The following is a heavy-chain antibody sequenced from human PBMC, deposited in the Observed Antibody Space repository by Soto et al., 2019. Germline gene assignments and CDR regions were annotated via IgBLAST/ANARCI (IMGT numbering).Heavy chain of an antibody. Sequence: GGSLRLSCAASGFTVSSNYMSWVRQAPGKGLEWVSVIYSGVSTYYADSVKGRFTISIDNSKNTLYLQMNSLRAEDTAVYYCARDLGGGVRGAFDIWGQGTMVTVSS. J-gene: IGHJ3*02. CDR3: ARDLGGGVRGAFDI. CDR2: IYSGVST. D-gene: IGHD2-15*01. CDR1: GFTVSSNY. V-gene: IGHV3-53*01.